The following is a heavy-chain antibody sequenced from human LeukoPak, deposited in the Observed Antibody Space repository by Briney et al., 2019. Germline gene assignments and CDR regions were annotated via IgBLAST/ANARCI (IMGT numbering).Heavy chain of an antibody. CDR1: GFTFSSYA. CDR2: ISGSGGST. J-gene: IGHJ4*02. D-gene: IGHD6-13*01. V-gene: IGHV3-23*01. Sequence: GGSLRLSCAAPGFTFSSYAMSWVRQAPGKGLEWVSAISGSGGSTYYADSVKGRFTISRDNSKNTLYLQMNTLRGEDTAVYYRAKGSDSSNWYWYWGQGTLVTVSS. CDR3: AKGSDSSNWYWY.